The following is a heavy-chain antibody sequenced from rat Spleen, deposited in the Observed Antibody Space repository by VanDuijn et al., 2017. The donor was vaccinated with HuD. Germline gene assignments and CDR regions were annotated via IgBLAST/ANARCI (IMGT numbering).Heavy chain of an antibody. CDR2: INTGGTNT. V-gene: IGHV5-25*01. J-gene: IGHJ3*01. Sequence: EVRLVESGGGLVQPGRSMKLSCVALGFSFSNYFMAWVRQAPTKGLEWVASINTGGTNTYYRDSVKGRFTISRDNTKSTLYLQMDSLRSEDTATYYWAGYNSFAYWGQGTLVTVAS. CDR3: AGYNSFAY. CDR1: GFSFSNYF.